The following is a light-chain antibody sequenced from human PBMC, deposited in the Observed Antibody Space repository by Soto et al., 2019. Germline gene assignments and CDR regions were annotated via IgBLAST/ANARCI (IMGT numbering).Light chain of an antibody. CDR3: QQYGSSPPWT. J-gene: IGKJ1*01. CDR1: HAVSSSY. V-gene: IGKV3-20*01. CDR2: GAS. Sequence: ELVLSQSPGALSLSPGERATLSCGVCHAVSSSYLAWYQHKPGHAPRLXIXGASSRATGIPDRFSGSGSGTDFTLTISRLEPEDFAVYYCQQYGSSPPWTFGQGTKVDIK.